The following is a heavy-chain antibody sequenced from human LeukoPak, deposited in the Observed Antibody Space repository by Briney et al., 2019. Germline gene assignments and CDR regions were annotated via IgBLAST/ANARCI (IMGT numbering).Heavy chain of an antibody. V-gene: IGHV1-2*02. D-gene: IGHD3-22*01. Sequence: ASVKVSCKASGYTFTGYHMHWVRQAPGQGLEWMGWINPNSGGTNYAQKFQGRVTMTRDTSISTAYMELSRLRSDDTAVYYCARDLLYYYDSSGYPNWFDPWGQGTLVTVSS. CDR1: GYTFTGYH. J-gene: IGHJ5*02. CDR2: INPNSGGT. CDR3: ARDLLYYYDSSGYPNWFDP.